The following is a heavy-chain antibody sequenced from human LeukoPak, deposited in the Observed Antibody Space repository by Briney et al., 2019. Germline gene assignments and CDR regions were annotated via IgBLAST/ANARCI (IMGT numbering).Heavy chain of an antibody. Sequence: PSETLSLTCAVYGGSFSGYYWSWIRQPPGKGLEWLGEINHSGSTNYNPSLKSRVTISVDTSKNQFSLKLSSVTAADTAVYYCARVWLGYYYYYYMDVWGKGTTVTVSS. V-gene: IGHV4-34*01. D-gene: IGHD6-19*01. CDR3: ARVWLGYYYYYYMDV. CDR1: GGSFSGYY. CDR2: INHSGST. J-gene: IGHJ6*03.